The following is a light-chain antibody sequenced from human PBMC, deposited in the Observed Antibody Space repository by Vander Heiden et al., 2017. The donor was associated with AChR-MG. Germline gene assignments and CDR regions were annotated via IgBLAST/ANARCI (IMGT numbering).Light chain of an antibody. CDR1: QRHLSSSNNKNY. CDR3: HQYYSTPRT. Sequence: DLVITQSPDSLAVSLGEQATINCQSSQRHLSSSNNKNYLAWYQQKPGQPPKLLISWASTRETGVPERFSGSGSGTDFTLSISSLQAEDVAIYYCHQYYSTPRTFGQGTKLEIK. CDR2: WAS. J-gene: IGKJ2*01. V-gene: IGKV4-1*01.